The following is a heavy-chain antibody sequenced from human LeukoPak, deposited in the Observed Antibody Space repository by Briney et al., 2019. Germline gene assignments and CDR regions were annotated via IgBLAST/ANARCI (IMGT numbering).Heavy chain of an antibody. CDR2: ISACNGNT. CDR1: GYSFTSYG. J-gene: IGHJ4*02. D-gene: IGHD6-13*01. V-gene: IGHV1-18*01. CDR3: ARYSSSWCFDY. Sequence: ASVKVSCKASGYSFTSYGITWVRQAPGQGLEWMGWISACNGNTNYAQKLQGRVTMTTDTSTSTAYMELRSLRSDDTAVYYCARYSSSWCFDYWGQGTLVTVSS.